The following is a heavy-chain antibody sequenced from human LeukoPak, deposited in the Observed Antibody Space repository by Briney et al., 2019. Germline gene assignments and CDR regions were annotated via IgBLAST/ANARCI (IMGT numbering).Heavy chain of an antibody. Sequence: GGSLRPSYPPAAFILSNYAMSWVRQSPGKGLGLLSSITTDGRAQYVDYVEGRFTTSRDTIRNSLILQMTNMRAEDTDVYFCSRDETHDYRPVGSATHAYWGQGTLVSVSS. CDR2: ITTDGRA. CDR3: SRDETHDYRPVGSATHAY. D-gene: IGHD4/OR15-4a*01. V-gene: IGHV3-23*01. J-gene: IGHJ4*02. CDR1: AFILSNYA.